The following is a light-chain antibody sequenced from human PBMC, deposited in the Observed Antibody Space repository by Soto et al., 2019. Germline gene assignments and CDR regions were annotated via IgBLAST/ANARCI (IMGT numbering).Light chain of an antibody. V-gene: IGKV1-33*01. Sequence: DIQMTQSPSALSASVGDRVTITCQASQDISDVLNWYQQQLGKAPQVMIYDASKLQTGVPSRCSGRGSGTDFTLTISSLQPDDSGTEYCQQFYDLPSTFGQGTRLEIK. CDR2: DAS. CDR3: QQFYDLPST. CDR1: QDISDV. J-gene: IGKJ5*01.